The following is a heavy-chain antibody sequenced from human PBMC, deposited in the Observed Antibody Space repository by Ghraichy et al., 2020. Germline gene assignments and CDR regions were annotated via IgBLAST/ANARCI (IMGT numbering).Heavy chain of an antibody. Sequence: SQTLSLTCAVYSGSFSGYFWGWIRQPPGKGLEWIGQINQSGSTKYNPSLKSRVTISVDMSKNQFSLELTSVTAADTAVYYCARGASKLGYCSGTSCPFDYWGQGTLVTVSS. J-gene: IGHJ4*02. CDR3: ARGASKLGYCSGTSCPFDY. CDR2: INQSGST. CDR1: SGSFSGYF. D-gene: IGHD2-2*01. V-gene: IGHV4-34*01.